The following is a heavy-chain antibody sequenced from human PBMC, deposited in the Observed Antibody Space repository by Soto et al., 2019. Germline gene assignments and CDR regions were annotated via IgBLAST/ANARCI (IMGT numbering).Heavy chain of an antibody. V-gene: IGHV3-23*01. CDR3: AKDLIYYGSGSYRDY. CDR1: GFTFSSYA. J-gene: IGHJ4*02. CDR2: ISGSGGST. D-gene: IGHD3-10*01. Sequence: EVQLLESGGGWVQPGGSLRLSCAASGFTFSSYAMSWVRQAPGKGLEWVSAISGSGGSTYYADSVKGRFTISRDNSKNTLYLQMNSLRAEDTAVYYCAKDLIYYGSGSYRDYWGQGTLVTVSS.